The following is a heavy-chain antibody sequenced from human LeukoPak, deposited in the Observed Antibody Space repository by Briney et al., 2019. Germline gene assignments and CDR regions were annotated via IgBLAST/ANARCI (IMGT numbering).Heavy chain of an antibody. CDR3: TKARGAGSHDDFDY. V-gene: IGHV3-48*03. D-gene: IGHD1-26*01. Sequence: GGSLRLSCAASGFTFSSYEMNWVRQAPGKGLEWVSYISSSGSTIYYADSVKGRFTISRDNAKNSLYLQMNSLRAEDTAVYYCTKARGAGSHDDFDYWGQGTLVTVSS. J-gene: IGHJ4*02. CDR2: ISSSGSTI. CDR1: GFTFSSYE.